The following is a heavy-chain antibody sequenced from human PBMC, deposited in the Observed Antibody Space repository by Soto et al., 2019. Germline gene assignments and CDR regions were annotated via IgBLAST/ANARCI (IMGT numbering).Heavy chain of an antibody. J-gene: IGHJ6*03. D-gene: IGHD2-2*01. V-gene: IGHV4-59*08. CDR2: VFHTGST. Sequence: QVQLQESGPGLVKPSETLSLTCTVSGDSISSYSWSWIRQPPGMGLEWIGYVFHTGSTNYNPSLKSRVTIEVDSSKNQSSLRLSSVTAADAAVYFCARRKSGYCSGSGCPSDYYYYYMDVWGKRDDGHRLL. CDR3: ARRKSGYCSGSGCPSDYYYYYMDV. CDR1: GDSISSYS.